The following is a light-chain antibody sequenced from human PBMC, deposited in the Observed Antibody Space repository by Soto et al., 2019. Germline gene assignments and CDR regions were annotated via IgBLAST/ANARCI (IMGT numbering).Light chain of an antibody. CDR2: GAS. J-gene: IGKJ1*01. Sequence: EIVLTQSPGTLSLSPGERATLSCRASQSVSSSYLAWYQQKPGQAPRLLIYGASSRATGIPDRFSGSGSGKDFTLTIRKLEPEDFAVYYCQQYAISPWTFGQGTKVQIK. CDR1: QSVSSSY. CDR3: QQYAISPWT. V-gene: IGKV3-20*01.